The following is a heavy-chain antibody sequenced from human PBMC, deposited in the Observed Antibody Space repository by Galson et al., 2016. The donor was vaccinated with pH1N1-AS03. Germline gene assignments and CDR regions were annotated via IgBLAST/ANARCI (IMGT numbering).Heavy chain of an antibody. CDR2: ISSSSSPI. D-gene: IGHD2-8*01. Sequence: SLRLSCAASGFTFSDYDMSWIRQAPGKGLEWVSSISSSSSPIYYADSVKGRFTTSRDNAKNSVYLQMNSLRAEDTAVYYCARVSRGSRLLIFDFWGQGTLVTVSS. CDR3: ARVSRGSRLLIFDF. J-gene: IGHJ4*02. V-gene: IGHV3-11*04. CDR1: GFTFSDYD.